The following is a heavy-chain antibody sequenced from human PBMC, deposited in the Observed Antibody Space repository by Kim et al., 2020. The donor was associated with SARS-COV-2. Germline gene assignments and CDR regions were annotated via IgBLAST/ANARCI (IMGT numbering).Heavy chain of an antibody. CDR1: GFTFSTSY. J-gene: IGHJ4*02. D-gene: IGHD2-21*01. V-gene: IGHV3-7*03. CDR2: INPDGSAK. Sequence: GGSLRLSCEASGFTFSTSYMTWVLRAPGKGLEWVAEINPDGSAKGYVDSVKGRFTISRDNFKNSLYLEMNSLRVEDTAVYYCARDPAYGALDYWGQGTLVTVSS. CDR3: ARDPAYGALDY.